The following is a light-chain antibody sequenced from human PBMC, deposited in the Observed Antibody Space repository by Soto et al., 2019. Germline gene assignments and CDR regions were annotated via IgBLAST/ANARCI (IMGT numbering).Light chain of an antibody. CDR2: GAS. CDR1: RRVNSN. J-gene: IGKJ2*01. V-gene: IGKV3-15*01. CDR3: HHYNSWPYT. Sequence: ETVLTQSPGTLSLSPGEGATLSCRASRRVNSNQLAWYQQKPGQAPRLLIYGASTRATGFPARFSGSGSGTEFTLTISSLQSEDFAVYYCHHYNSWPYTFGQGTKVEIK.